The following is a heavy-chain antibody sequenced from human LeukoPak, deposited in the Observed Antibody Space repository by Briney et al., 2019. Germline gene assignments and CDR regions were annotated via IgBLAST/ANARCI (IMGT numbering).Heavy chain of an antibody. CDR2: IFYSGST. CDR3: ARDLYGSGSYSHRD. V-gene: IGHV4-59*01. J-gene: IGHJ4*02. D-gene: IGHD3-10*01. CDR1: GGSISGYY. Sequence: PSDTLSLTCTVSGGSISGYYWSWIRQPPGKGLEWIGYIFYSGSTNYNPSLKSRVTISVDTSKNQFSLKLSSVTAADTAVYYFARDLYGSGSYSHRDWGQGTLVTVSS.